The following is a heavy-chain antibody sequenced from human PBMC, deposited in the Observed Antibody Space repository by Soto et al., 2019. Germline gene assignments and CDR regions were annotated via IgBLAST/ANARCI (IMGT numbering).Heavy chain of an antibody. CDR3: PTDHVVRGSYYAY. V-gene: IGHV1-18*01. J-gene: IGHJ4*02. CDR2: VSAYNGNT. D-gene: IGHD1-26*01. Sequence: QAQLVQSGAEVKKPGASVKVSCKASGYIFSSYGISWVRQAPGQGLEWMGWVSAYNGNTNYPQKLQGRVTMTTDTSTSTAYMDLRSLTSDDPAMYYCPTDHVVRGSYYAYWGQGTLVTVSS. CDR1: GYIFSSYG.